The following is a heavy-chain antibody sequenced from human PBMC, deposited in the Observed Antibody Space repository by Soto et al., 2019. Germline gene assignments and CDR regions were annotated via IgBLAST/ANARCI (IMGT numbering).Heavy chain of an antibody. Sequence: SEPLSLTCAVYGGSFSGYYWSWIRQPPGKGLEWIGEINHSGSTNYNPSLKSRVTISVDTSKNQFSLKLSSVTAADTAVYYCARNVGNFPYYYYGMDVWGQGTTVTVSS. CDR1: GGSFSGYY. J-gene: IGHJ6*02. CDR2: INHSGST. V-gene: IGHV4-34*01. CDR3: ARNVGNFPYYYYGMDV. D-gene: IGHD1-7*01.